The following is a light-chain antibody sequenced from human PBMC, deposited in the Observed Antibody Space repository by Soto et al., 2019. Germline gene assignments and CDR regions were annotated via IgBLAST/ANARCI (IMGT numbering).Light chain of an antibody. V-gene: IGLV1-40*01. Sequence: QSVLTQPPSVSGAPGQRVTISCTGSSSNTGADYDVHWYQHLPGSAPKLLIYDNNIRPSGVPDRFSGSKSGTSASPAITGLQAEDEGDYYCQSYDSSLSNLVVFGGGTKVTVL. J-gene: IGLJ2*01. CDR3: QSYDSSLSNLVV. CDR1: SSNTGADYD. CDR2: DNN.